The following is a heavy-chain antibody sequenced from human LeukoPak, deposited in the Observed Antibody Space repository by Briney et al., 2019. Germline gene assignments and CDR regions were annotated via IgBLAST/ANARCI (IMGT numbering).Heavy chain of an antibody. D-gene: IGHD3-9*01. CDR1: GGSISSYY. V-gene: IGHV4-59*12. CDR3: ATLRYFDWLLWD. CDR2: IYYSGST. Sequence: PSETLSLTCTVSGGSISSYYWSWIRQPPGKGLEWIGYIYYSGSTNYNPSLKSRVTISVDTSKNQFSLKLRSVTAADTAVYYCATLRYFDWLLWDWGQGTLVTVSS. J-gene: IGHJ4*02.